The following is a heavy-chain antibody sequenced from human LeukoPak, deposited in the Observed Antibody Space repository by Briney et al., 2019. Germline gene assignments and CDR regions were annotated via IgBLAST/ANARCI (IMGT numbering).Heavy chain of an antibody. CDR2: ISGSGGST. D-gene: IGHD1-26*01. CDR1: GFTFSSYA. J-gene: IGHJ4*02. V-gene: IGHV3-23*01. Sequence: QAGGSLRLSCAASGFTFSSYAMSWVRQAPGKGLEWVSGISGSGGSTYYADSVKGRFTISRDNSKNTLYLQMNSLRAEDTAVYYCAPARIVGYSAFDYWGQGTLVTVSS. CDR3: APARIVGYSAFDY.